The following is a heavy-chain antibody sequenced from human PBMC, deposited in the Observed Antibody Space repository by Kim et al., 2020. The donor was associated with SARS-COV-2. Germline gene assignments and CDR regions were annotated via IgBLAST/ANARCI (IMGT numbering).Heavy chain of an antibody. V-gene: IGHV3-48*02. Sequence: KGRFTITRDNAKNSLYLQMNSMVDEDTALYYCARDMVRRIMIVVVSRGMDVWGQGTTVTVSS. CDR3: ARDMVRRIMIVVVSRGMDV. J-gene: IGHJ6*02. D-gene: IGHD3-22*01.